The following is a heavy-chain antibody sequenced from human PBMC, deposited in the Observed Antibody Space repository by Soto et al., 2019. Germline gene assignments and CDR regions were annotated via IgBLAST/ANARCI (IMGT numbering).Heavy chain of an antibody. CDR1: GFTVSSSH. CDR3: AKEVAYSSSWDTIDY. J-gene: IGHJ4*02. V-gene: IGHV3-53*01. CDR2: IYSGGNS. Sequence: GGSLRLSCTTSGFTVSSSHMSWVRQAPGKGLDWVSVIYSGGNSYYAVSVQGRFTISRDNSKNTLYLQMNSLRAEDTAVYYCAKEVAYSSSWDTIDYWGQGTLVTVSS. D-gene: IGHD6-13*01.